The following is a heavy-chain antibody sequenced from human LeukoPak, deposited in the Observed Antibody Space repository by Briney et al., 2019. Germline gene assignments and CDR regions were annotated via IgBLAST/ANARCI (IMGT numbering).Heavy chain of an antibody. CDR1: GDTFTGYY. J-gene: IGHJ4*02. V-gene: IGHV1-2*02. CDR2: IDPNSGDI. Sequence: ASVKVSCKASGDTFTGYYINWVRQAPGQGLEGMVWIDPNSGDIKYAQKFQGRVTVTRDTSITTSYMELSSLSSDDTAVYCCARDAHLDYWGQGTVVTVSS. CDR3: ARDAHLDY.